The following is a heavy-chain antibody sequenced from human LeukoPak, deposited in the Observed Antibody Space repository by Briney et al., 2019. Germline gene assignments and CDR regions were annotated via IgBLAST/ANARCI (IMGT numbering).Heavy chain of an antibody. D-gene: IGHD3-10*01. CDR2: ISWNSGSI. J-gene: IGHJ4*02. CDR1: GFTFDDYA. CDR3: ARDREEYDY. Sequence: GGSLRLSCAASGFTFDDYAMHWVRQAPGKGLEWVSGISWNSGSIGYADSVKGRFTISRDNAKNSLYLQMNSLRAEDTAVYYCARDREEYDYWGQGTLVTVSS. V-gene: IGHV3-9*01.